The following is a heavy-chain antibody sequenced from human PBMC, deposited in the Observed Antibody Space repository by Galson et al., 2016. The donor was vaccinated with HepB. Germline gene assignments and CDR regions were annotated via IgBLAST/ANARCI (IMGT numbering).Heavy chain of an antibody. V-gene: IGHV3-21*01. J-gene: IGHJ4*02. D-gene: IGHD1-26*01. CDR1: GFTFSSYS. Sequence: SLRLSCAASGFTFSSYSMNWVRQAPGKGLEWVSSISSSSSYIYYADSVKGRFTISRDNAKNSLYLQMNSLRAEDTVVYYCARGDIVGAIFDYWGQGTLVTVSS. CDR2: ISSSSSYI. CDR3: ARGDIVGAIFDY.